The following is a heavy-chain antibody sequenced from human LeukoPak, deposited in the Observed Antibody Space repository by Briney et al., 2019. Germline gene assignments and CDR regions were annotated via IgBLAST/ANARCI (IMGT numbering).Heavy chain of an antibody. CDR3: AKNTRADCTNGVCYFDY. Sequence: PGGSLRLSCAPSGFTFSSYAMSWVRQAPGGGREGVSVISGSGGSTYYADSVKGRFTISRDNYKNTLYLQMNSLRAEDTAVYYCAKNTRADCTNGVCYFDYWGQGTLVTVSS. CDR1: GFTFSSYA. CDR2: ISGSGGST. D-gene: IGHD2-8*01. J-gene: IGHJ4*02. V-gene: IGHV3-23*01.